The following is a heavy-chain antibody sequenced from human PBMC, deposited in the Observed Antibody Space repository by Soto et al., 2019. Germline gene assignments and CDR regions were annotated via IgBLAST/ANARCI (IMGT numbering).Heavy chain of an antibody. CDR2: IKTDGSST. CDR1: GFSFSNYW. CDR3: AKREGNTYGLFH. V-gene: IGHV3-74*01. J-gene: IGHJ4*02. D-gene: IGHD5-18*01. Sequence: EVQLVESGGGLVQPGGSLRVSWAASGFSFSNYWIHWVRQAPGKGLAWVSRIKTDGSSTDYAASVKGRFTISRDNAKNTLYLQMNSLTAEDTAVYYCAKREGNTYGLFHWGQGTLVTVSS.